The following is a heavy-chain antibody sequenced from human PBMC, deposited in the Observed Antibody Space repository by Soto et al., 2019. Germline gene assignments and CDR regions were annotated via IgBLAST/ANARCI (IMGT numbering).Heavy chain of an antibody. CDR2: ISGGTDNT. Sequence: GGSLRLSCAASGFTFSSCAMSWVRQAPGKGLEWVSTISGGTDNTYYADSVKGRFTISRDNSKNTLYLQMNSLRAEDTAVYYCAKDGGGFGLRYLDRYYRGYLDYWGQGTLVTVSS. V-gene: IGHV3-23*01. CDR1: GFTFSSCA. CDR3: AKDGGGFGLRYLDRYYRGYLDY. D-gene: IGHD3-9*01. J-gene: IGHJ4*02.